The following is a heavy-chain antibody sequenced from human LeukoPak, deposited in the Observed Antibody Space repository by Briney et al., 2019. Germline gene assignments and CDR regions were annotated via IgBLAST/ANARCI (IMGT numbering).Heavy chain of an antibody. D-gene: IGHD2-2*01. CDR2: ISGSGGVT. CDR3: AKDTVLVPAAHGHY. J-gene: IGHJ4*02. CDR1: GFTFSSYA. Sequence: GGSLRLSCVASGFTFSSYAMNWVRQAPGKGVEWFSGISGSGGVTYYGDSVKGRFTISRDNSKKTLYLQMNSLRAEDTAVYYCAKDTVLVPAAHGHYWGQGTLVTVSS. V-gene: IGHV3-23*01.